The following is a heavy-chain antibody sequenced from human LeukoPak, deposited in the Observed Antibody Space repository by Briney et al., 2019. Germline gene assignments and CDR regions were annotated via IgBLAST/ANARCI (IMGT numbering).Heavy chain of an antibody. CDR1: GYTFTSYD. CDR2: MNPNSGNT. V-gene: IGHV1-8*01. CDR3: ARDRTGFHYYYYGMDV. D-gene: IGHD1-14*01. Sequence: ASVKVSCKASGYTFTSYDINWVRQATGQGLEWMGWMNPNSGNTGYAQKFQGRVTMTRNTSISTVYMELSSLRSEDTAVYYCARDRTGFHYYYYGMDVWGQGTTVTVSS. J-gene: IGHJ6*02.